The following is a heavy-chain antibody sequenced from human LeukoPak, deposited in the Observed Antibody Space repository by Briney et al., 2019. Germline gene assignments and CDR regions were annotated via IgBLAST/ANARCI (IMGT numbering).Heavy chain of an antibody. CDR2: INHSGST. Sequence: SETLSLTCAVYGGSFSGYYWSWIRQPPGKGLEWIGEINHSGSTNYNPSLKSRVTISVDTSKNQFPLKLSSVTAADTAVYYCASSGYYYWGQGTLVTVSS. D-gene: IGHD3-22*01. CDR3: ASSGYYY. CDR1: GGSFSGYY. V-gene: IGHV4-34*01. J-gene: IGHJ4*02.